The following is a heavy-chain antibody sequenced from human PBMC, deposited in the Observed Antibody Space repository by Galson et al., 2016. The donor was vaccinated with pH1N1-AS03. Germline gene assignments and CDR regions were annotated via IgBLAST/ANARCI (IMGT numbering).Heavy chain of an antibody. CDR3: AKGGIYNREGLGGS. CDR1: GFTFSSYS. J-gene: IGHJ5*02. Sequence: SLRLSCAASGFTFSSYSIHWVRQAPGKGLEYVSAISSDGDTYYTDSVKGRFTISRDNSKNTLYLQMNSLRVEDAAVYYCAKGGIYNREGLGGSWGQGILVTVS. CDR2: ISSDGDT. D-gene: IGHD2/OR15-2a*01. V-gene: IGHV3-64*04.